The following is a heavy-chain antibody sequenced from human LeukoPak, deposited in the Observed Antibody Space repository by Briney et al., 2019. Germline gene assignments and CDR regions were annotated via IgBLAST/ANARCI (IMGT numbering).Heavy chain of an antibody. D-gene: IGHD3-22*01. CDR2: INPSGGST. CDR3: AGRYGYDSSGSVVADDYYYYMDV. V-gene: IGHV1-46*01. CDR1: GYTFTGYY. Sequence: GASVKVSCKASGYTFTGYYIHWVRQAPGQGLEWMGIINPSGGSTSYAQKFQGRGTITADKSTSTAYMELSSLRSEDTAVYYCAGRYGYDSSGSVVADDYYYYMDVWGKGTTVTISS. J-gene: IGHJ6*03.